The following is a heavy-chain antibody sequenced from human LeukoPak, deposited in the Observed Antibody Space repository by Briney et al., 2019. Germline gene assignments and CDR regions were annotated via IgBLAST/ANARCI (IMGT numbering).Heavy chain of an antibody. CDR1: GFTFSSYA. CDR3: ARVSIGYSSGWGFDY. V-gene: IGHV3-30-3*01. CDR2: ISYDGSNK. Sequence: PGGSLRLSCAASGFTFSSYAMHWVRQAPGKGLEWVAVISYDGSNKYYADSVKGRFTISRDNSKNTLYLQMNSLRAEDTAVYYCARVSIGYSSGWGFDYWGQGTLVTVSS. D-gene: IGHD6-19*01. J-gene: IGHJ4*02.